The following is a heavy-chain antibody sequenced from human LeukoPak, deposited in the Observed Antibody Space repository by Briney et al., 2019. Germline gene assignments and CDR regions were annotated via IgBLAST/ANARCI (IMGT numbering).Heavy chain of an antibody. CDR3: ARDFNILLWFGESTYGMDV. D-gene: IGHD3-10*01. CDR1: GFTFSSYW. J-gene: IGHJ6*02. Sequence: SGGSLRLFCAASGFTFSSYWMSWVRQAPGKGLEWVANIKQDGSEKYYVDSVKGRFTISRDNAKNSLYLQMNSLRAEDTAVYYCARDFNILLWFGESTYGMDVWGQGTTVTVSS. CDR2: IKQDGSEK. V-gene: IGHV3-7*01.